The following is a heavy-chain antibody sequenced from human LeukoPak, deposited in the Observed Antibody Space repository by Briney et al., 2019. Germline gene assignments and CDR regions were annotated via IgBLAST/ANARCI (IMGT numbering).Heavy chain of an antibody. D-gene: IGHD6-19*01. V-gene: IGHV3-30*02. J-gene: IGHJ5*02. CDR1: GFTFSSYG. Sequence: PGGSLRLSCAASGFTFSSYGMHWVRQAPGKGLEWVAFIRYDGSNKYYADSVKGRFTISRDNSKNTLYLQMNSLRAEDTAVYYCAGSSSGWYGEIWFDPWRQGTLVTVSS. CDR2: IRYDGSNK. CDR3: AGSSSGWYGEIWFDP.